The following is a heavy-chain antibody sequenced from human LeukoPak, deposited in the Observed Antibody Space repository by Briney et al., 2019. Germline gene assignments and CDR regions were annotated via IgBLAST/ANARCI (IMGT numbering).Heavy chain of an antibody. J-gene: IGHJ3*02. CDR1: GGSISSSSYY. V-gene: IGHV4-39*01. D-gene: IGHD3-9*01. CDR3: ARQGYYDILTGYSDAFDI. CDR2: IYYSGST. Sequence: SETLSLTCTVSGGSISSSSYYWGWIRQPPGKGLEWIGSIYYSGSTYYNPSLKSRVTISVDTSKNQFSLKLSSVTAADTAVYYCARQGYYDILTGYSDAFDIWGQGTMVTVSS.